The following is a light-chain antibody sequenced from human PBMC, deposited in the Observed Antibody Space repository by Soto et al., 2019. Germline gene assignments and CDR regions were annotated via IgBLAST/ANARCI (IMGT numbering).Light chain of an antibody. Sequence: DIQMTQSPSSLSASVGDRVTITCRASQTISHYLNWYQQKPGKAPKLLIYGASSLQSGVPSRLSGSGSGTDFTLSISSLQPEDFATYYCEQSYSTRWTFGQGTKLEIK. CDR3: EQSYSTRWT. J-gene: IGKJ1*01. CDR2: GAS. CDR1: QTISHY. V-gene: IGKV1-39*01.